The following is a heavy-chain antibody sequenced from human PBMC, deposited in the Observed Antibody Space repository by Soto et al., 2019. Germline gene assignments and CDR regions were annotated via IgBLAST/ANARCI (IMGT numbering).Heavy chain of an antibody. CDR1: GYTFTSYY. D-gene: IGHD5-18*01. J-gene: IGHJ5*02. Sequence: GASVKVSCKASGYTFTSYYMHWVRQAPGQGLEWMGIINPSGGSTSYAQKFQGRVTMTRDTSTSTVYMELSSLRSEDTAVYYCARDLDTAMVTEGWFDPWGQGTLVTVSS. CDR3: ARDLDTAMVTEGWFDP. CDR2: INPSGGST. V-gene: IGHV1-46*01.